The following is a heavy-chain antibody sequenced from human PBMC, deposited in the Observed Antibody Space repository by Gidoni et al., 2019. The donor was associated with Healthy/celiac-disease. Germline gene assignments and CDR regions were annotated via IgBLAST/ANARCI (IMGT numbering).Heavy chain of an antibody. CDR1: GFSLTTSGVG. CDR3: AHSRLRLGELSYDMDD. V-gene: IGHV2-5*01. Sequence: QLTLKESGPTPVTPTQPLPLPCTFSGFSLTTSGVGVGWIRHPPRKALEWLALIYWNDDKRYSPSLKSRLTITKETSKNQVVLTMTNMDPVDTATYCCAHSRLRLGELSYDMDDWGQGTLVTVSS. D-gene: IGHD3-16*02. J-gene: IGHJ4*02. CDR2: IYWNDDK.